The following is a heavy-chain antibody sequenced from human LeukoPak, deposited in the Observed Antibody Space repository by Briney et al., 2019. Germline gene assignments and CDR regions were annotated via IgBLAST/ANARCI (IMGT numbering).Heavy chain of an antibody. Sequence: GESLKISCKGSGYSFSSYWINWVRQMPGKGLEWMGIIYPGDSDTRYSPSFQGQVTISADKSISTAYLQWSSLKASDTAMYYCARALDYYDSSGYYLGGAFDIWGQGTMVTVSS. CDR1: GYSFSSYW. CDR2: IYPGDSDT. J-gene: IGHJ3*02. CDR3: ARALDYYDSSGYYLGGAFDI. D-gene: IGHD3-22*01. V-gene: IGHV5-51*01.